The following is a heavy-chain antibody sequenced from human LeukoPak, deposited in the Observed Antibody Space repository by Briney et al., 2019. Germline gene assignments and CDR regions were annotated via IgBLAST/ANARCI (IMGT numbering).Heavy chain of an antibody. D-gene: IGHD4-17*01. Sequence: PSETLSLTCAVSADSFSSHYWSWIRQPPGKGLEWIGYIYYIGSTNYNPSLKSRVTISIDTSKNQFSLKLTSVTAPDTAVYYCARDLVTVTKGFYIWGQGTMVSVSS. CDR3: ARDLVTVTKGFYI. J-gene: IGHJ3*02. CDR2: IYYIGST. CDR1: ADSFSSHY. V-gene: IGHV4-59*11.